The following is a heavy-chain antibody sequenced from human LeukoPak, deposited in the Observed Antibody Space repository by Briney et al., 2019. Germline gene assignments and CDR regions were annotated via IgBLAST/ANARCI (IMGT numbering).Heavy chain of an antibody. D-gene: IGHD2-2*01. CDR3: ARDSDIVVLPGGFDY. J-gene: IGHJ4*02. Sequence: GGSLRLSCVASGDSFRSNTMYCVLQAPGKGLEWLSYISSSSDTIYYADSAEGRFTISRDNAKNSLYLQMDSLRDEDTAMYYCARDSDIVVLPGGFDYWGRGTLVTVSS. V-gene: IGHV3-48*02. CDR2: ISSSSDTI. CDR1: GDSFRSNT.